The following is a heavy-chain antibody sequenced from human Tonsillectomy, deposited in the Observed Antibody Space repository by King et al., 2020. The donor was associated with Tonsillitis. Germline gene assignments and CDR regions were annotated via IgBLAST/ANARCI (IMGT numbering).Heavy chain of an antibody. CDR1: GFTFSNAG. J-gene: IGHJ3*02. Sequence: QLVQSGGGLVKPGGSLRLSCAASGFTFSNAGMSWVRQAPGKGLEWVGRIKSKTDGGTTDYAAPVKGRFTISRDESKNTLYLQMNSLKTEDTAVYYCTTQSKYYDNSSTVFAFVSGGTGTRITV. CDR3: TTQSKYYDNSSTVFAFVS. V-gene: IGHV3-15*01. CDR2: IKSKTDGGTT. D-gene: IGHD3-22*01.